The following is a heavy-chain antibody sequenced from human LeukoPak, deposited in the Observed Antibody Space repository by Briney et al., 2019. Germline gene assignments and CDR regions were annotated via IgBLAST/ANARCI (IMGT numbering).Heavy chain of an antibody. V-gene: IGHV4-4*02. Sequence: SETLSLTCAVSGGSISSSNWWSWVRQPPGKGLEWIGEIYHSGSTNYNPSLKSRVTISVDKSKNQFSLKLSSVTAADTAVYYCARDMAALWPRGRWFDHWGQGTLVTVSS. D-gene: IGHD3-10*01. CDR2: IYHSGST. CDR1: GGSISSSNW. J-gene: IGHJ5*02. CDR3: ARDMAALWPRGRWFDH.